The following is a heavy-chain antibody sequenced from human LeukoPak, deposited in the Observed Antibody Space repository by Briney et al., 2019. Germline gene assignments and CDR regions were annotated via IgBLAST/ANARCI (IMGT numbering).Heavy chain of an antibody. CDR3: ARDRGRGIAAPAREWFDP. J-gene: IGHJ5*02. D-gene: IGHD6-13*01. CDR2: ISSSSSYI. Sequence: PGGSLRLSCAASGFTFSSYSMNWVRQAPGKGLEWVSSISSSSSYIYYADSVKGRFTISRDNAKNSLYLQMNSLRAEDTAVYYCARDRGRGIAAPAREWFDPWGQGTLVTVSS. V-gene: IGHV3-21*01. CDR1: GFTFSSYS.